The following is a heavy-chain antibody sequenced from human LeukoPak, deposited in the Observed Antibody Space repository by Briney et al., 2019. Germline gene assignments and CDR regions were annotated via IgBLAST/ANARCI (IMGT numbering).Heavy chain of an antibody. D-gene: IGHD1-26*01. V-gene: IGHV3-23*01. Sequence: TGGSLRLSCLLAGFTFSSYAMSWVRQAPGKVLEWVSATSGSGGSTYYADSVKGRFTISRDNSKNTLYLQMNSLRAEDTAVYYCAKRGSYFDYWGQVTLVTVSS. CDR3: AKRGSYFDY. J-gene: IGHJ4*02. CDR1: GFTFSSYA. CDR2: TSGSGGST.